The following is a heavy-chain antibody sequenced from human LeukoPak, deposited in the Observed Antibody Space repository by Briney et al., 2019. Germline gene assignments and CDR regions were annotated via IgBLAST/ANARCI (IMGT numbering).Heavy chain of an antibody. D-gene: IGHD2-2*01. V-gene: IGHV1-69*13. CDR2: IIPIFGTA. CDR3: ARGSCSSTSCYGFYYYGMDV. CDR1: GGTFSSYA. Sequence: APVKVSCKASGGTFSSYAISWVRQAPGQGLEWMGGIIPIFGTANYAQKFQGRVTITADESTSTAYMELSSLRSEDTAVYYCARGSCSSTSCYGFYYYGMDVWGQGTTVTVSS. J-gene: IGHJ6*02.